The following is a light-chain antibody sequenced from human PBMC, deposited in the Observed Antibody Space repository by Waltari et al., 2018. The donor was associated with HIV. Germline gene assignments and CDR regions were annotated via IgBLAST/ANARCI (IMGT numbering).Light chain of an antibody. CDR3: QSYDSSLSGSV. CDR1: SSNIGAGYD. J-gene: IGLJ3*02. CDR2: GNS. V-gene: IGLV1-40*01. Sequence: QSVLTQPPSVSGAPGQRVTISCTGSSSNIGAGYDVHWYQQLPGTAPKLLIYGNSNRPSGVPDRFSGSKSGTSASLAIPGLQAEDEADYYFQSYDSSLSGSVFGGGTKLTVL.